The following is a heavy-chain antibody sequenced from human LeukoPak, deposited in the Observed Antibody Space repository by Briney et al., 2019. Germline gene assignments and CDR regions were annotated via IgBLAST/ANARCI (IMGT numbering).Heavy chain of an antibody. V-gene: IGHV4-59*08. CDR2: IYCSGST. D-gene: IGHD6-13*01. CDR1: GGSISSYY. Sequence: SETLSLTCTVSGGSISSYYWSWIRQPPGKGLEWIGYIYCSGSTNYNPSLKSRVTILVDTSKNQFSLKLSSVTAADTAVYYCARLGQQLVLAYWGQGTLVTVSS. J-gene: IGHJ4*02. CDR3: ARLGQQLVLAY.